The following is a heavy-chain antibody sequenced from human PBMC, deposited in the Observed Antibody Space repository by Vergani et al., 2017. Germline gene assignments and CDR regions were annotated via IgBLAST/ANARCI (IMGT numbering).Heavy chain of an antibody. D-gene: IGHD3-22*01. CDR3: AIDHRGSDYYDSSGYHSDWYFDL. Sequence: QVQLVQSGAEVKKPGASVKVSCKASGYTFTGYYMHWVRQAPGQGLEWMGWINPNSGGTNYAQKFQGRVTMNRDTSISTAYTELSRLRSDDTAVYYCAIDHRGSDYYDSSGYHSDWYFDLWGRGTLVTVSS. V-gene: IGHV1-2*02. CDR2: INPNSGGT. CDR1: GYTFTGYY. J-gene: IGHJ2*01.